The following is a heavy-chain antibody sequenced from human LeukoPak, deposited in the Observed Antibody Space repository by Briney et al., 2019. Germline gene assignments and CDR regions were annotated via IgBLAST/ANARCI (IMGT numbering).Heavy chain of an antibody. D-gene: IGHD5-18*01. CDR2: ISGSGGST. CDR3: AKLGQLWLLSYFDY. CDR1: GFTFSSYG. V-gene: IGHV3-23*01. J-gene: IGHJ4*02. Sequence: GGSLRLSCAASGFTFSSYGMSWVRQAPGKGLEWVSAISGSGGSTYYADSVKGRFTISRDNSKNTLYLQMNSLRAEDTAVYYCAKLGQLWLLSYFDYWGQGTLVTVSS.